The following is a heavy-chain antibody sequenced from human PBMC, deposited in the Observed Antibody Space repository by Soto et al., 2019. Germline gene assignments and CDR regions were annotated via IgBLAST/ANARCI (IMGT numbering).Heavy chain of an antibody. D-gene: IGHD5-12*01. V-gene: IGHV3-15*01. CDR3: TAGYSGYDAIFDY. CDR2: IKSKTDGGTT. J-gene: IGHJ4*02. CDR1: GFTFSNAW. Sequence: GGSLRLSCAASGFTFSNAWMSWVRQAPGKGLEWVGRIKSKTDGGTTDYAAPVKGRFTISRDDSKNTLYLQMNSLKTEDTAVYYCTAGYSGYDAIFDYWGQGTLVTVSS.